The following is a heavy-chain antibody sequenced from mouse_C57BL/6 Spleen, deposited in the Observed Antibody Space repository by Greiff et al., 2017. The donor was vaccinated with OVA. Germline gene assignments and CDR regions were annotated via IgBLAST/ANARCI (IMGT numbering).Heavy chain of an antibody. Sequence: EVKVEESGGGLVQPGGSLKLSCAASGFTFSDYYMYWVRQTPEKRLEWVAYISNGGGSTYYPDTVKGRFTISRDNAKNTLYLQMSRLKSEDTAMYYCARYDYDGVDYWGQGTTLTVSS. V-gene: IGHV5-12*01. CDR2: ISNGGGST. D-gene: IGHD2-4*01. CDR3: ARYDYDGVDY. J-gene: IGHJ2*01. CDR1: GFTFSDYY.